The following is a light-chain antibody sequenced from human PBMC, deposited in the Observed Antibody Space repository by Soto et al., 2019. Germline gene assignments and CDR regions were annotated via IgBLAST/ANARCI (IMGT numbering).Light chain of an antibody. CDR2: ANK. Sequence: QSVLTQPPSVSGAPGQRVTISCTGSSSNIGAGYDVHWYQQLPGTAPKLLIYANKNRPAGVPDRFSASKSGTSASLAITGLQAEDEADYYCAAWDDSLSGVVFGGGTKLTVL. V-gene: IGLV1-40*01. CDR1: SSNIGAGYD. J-gene: IGLJ2*01. CDR3: AAWDDSLSGVV.